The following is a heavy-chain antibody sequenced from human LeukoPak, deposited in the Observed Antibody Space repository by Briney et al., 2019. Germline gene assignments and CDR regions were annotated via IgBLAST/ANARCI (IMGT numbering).Heavy chain of an antibody. J-gene: IGHJ4*02. CDR1: GFTFSSYG. CDR2: IWYDGSNK. D-gene: IGHD3/OR15-3a*01. CDR3: ARDFSTPWSLSYYFDY. V-gene: IGHV3-33*01. Sequence: PGRSLRLSCAASGFTFSSYGMHWVRQAPGKGLEWVAVIWYDGSNKYYADSVKGRFTISRDNSKNTLYLQMNSLRAEDTAVYYCARDFSTPWSLSYYFDYWGQGTLVTVSS.